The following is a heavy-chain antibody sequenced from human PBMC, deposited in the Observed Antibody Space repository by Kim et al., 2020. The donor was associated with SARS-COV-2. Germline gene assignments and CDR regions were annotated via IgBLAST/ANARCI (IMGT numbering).Heavy chain of an antibody. J-gene: IGHJ5*02. V-gene: IGHV3-15*01. CDR1: GFTFSNAW. D-gene: IGHD2-8*01. CDR3: TTRLCYGCNNYWFDP. CDR2: IKSKTDGGTT. Sequence: GGSLRLSCAASGFTFSNAWMSWVRQAPGKGLEWVGRIKSKTDGGTTDYSATVKGRFTISRDDSKNTLQLQMNSLKTEDTYVYYCTTRLCYGCNNYWFDPWGQGTLVTVSS.